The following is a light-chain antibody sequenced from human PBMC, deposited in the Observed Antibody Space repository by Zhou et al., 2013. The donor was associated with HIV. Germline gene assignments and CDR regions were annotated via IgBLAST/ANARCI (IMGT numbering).Light chain of an antibody. CDR3: LQDSSYPLT. J-gene: IGKJ4*01. Sequence: IQMTQSPPAMSASVGDRVTVTCRASQGIGKDLGWYQHKAGEAPKLLIYAASTLQSGVPSRFRGSGSGTDFTLTITSLQPEDFATYYCLQDSSYPLTFGGGTKVEL. CDR1: QGIGKD. V-gene: IGKV1-6*01. CDR2: AAS.